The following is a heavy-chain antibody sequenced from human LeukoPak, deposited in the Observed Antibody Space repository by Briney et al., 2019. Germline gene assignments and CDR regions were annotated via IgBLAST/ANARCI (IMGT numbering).Heavy chain of an antibody. Sequence: KAGGSLRLSCAASGFTFSNAWMSWVRQAPGKGLEWVGRIKSKTDGGTTDYAAPVKGRFTISRDDSKNTLYLQMTSLKTEDTAAYYCTTELERALDYWGQGTLVTVSS. CDR1: GFTFSNAW. CDR3: TTELERALDY. V-gene: IGHV3-15*01. J-gene: IGHJ4*02. D-gene: IGHD1-1*01. CDR2: IKSKTDGGTT.